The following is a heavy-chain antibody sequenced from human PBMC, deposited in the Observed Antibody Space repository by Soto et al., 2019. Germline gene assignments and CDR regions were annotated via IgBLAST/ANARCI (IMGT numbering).Heavy chain of an antibody. Sequence: SETLSLTCAVYGGSFSGYYWSWIRQPPGKGLEWIGEINHSGSTNYNPSLKSRVTISVDTSKNQFSLKLSSVTAADTAVYYCARAPSYYYDSSGYWPRSLYYYGMDVWGQGTTVTVSS. CDR2: INHSGST. CDR1: GGSFSGYY. V-gene: IGHV4-34*01. D-gene: IGHD3-22*01. J-gene: IGHJ6*02. CDR3: ARAPSYYYDSSGYWPRSLYYYGMDV.